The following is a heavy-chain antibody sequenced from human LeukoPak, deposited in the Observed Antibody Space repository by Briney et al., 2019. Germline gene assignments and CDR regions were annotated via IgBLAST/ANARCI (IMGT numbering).Heavy chain of an antibody. CDR3: ARNSGSYSGYYGMDV. CDR1: GFTFNSYW. V-gene: IGHV3-74*01. J-gene: IGHJ6*02. CDR2: INSDGSST. Sequence: GGSLRLSCAASGFTFNSYWMHWVRQAPGKGLVWVSRINSDGSSTSYADSVKGRFTISRDNAKNTLYLQMNSLRAEDTAVYYCARNSGSYSGYYGMDVWGQGTTVTVSS. D-gene: IGHD1-26*01.